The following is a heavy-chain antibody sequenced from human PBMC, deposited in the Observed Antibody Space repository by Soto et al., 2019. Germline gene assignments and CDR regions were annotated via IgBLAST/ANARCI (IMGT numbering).Heavy chain of an antibody. CDR2: INAGNGNT. D-gene: IGHD3-10*01. Sequence: QVQLVQSGAEVKKPGASVKVSCKASGYTFTSYAMHWVRQAPGQRLEWMGWINAGNGNTKYSQKFQGRVTITRDTSASTAYMELSSLRSEDTAVYYCALLLWFGEPPYYWGQGTLVTVSS. CDR1: GYTFTSYA. J-gene: IGHJ4*02. CDR3: ALLLWFGEPPYY. V-gene: IGHV1-3*01.